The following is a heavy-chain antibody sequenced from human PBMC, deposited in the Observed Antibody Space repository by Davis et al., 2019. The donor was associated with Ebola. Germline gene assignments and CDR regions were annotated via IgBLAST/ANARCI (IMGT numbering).Heavy chain of an antibody. Sequence: PGGSLRLSCAASGFTFSDYYMAWIRQAPGKGLEWISYISGSTRYTYYADSVKGRFTISRDNAKNSLYLQMNSLRAEDTAVYYCARSPGWSGGGRLRYGLDVWGPGTTVTVSS. V-gene: IGHV3-11*06. CDR2: ISGSTRYT. J-gene: IGHJ6*02. D-gene: IGHD3-10*01. CDR3: ARSPGWSGGGRLRYGLDV. CDR1: GFTFSDYY.